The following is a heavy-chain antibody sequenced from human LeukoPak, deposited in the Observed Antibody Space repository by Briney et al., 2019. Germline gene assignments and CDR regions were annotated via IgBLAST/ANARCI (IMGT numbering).Heavy chain of an antibody. CDR2: INHSGST. CDR1: GGSFSGYY. D-gene: IGHD6-6*01. J-gene: IGHJ5*02. Sequence: SETLSLTCAVYGGSFSGYYWSWIRQPPGKGLEWIGEINHSGSTNYNPSLKSRVTISVDTSKNQFSLKLSSVTAADTAVYYCAIAQAAAARSNNWFDPWGQGTLVTVSS. V-gene: IGHV4-34*01. CDR3: AIAQAAAARSNNWFDP.